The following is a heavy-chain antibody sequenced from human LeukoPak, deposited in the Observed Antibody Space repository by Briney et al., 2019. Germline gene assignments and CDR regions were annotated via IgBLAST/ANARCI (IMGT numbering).Heavy chain of an antibody. D-gene: IGHD6-19*01. J-gene: IGHJ4*02. CDR2: IKSDESEI. CDR1: RFTFSDYW. V-gene: IGHV3-7*02. CDR3: TRSLDY. Sequence: PGGSLRLSCAASRFTFSDYWMDWVRQTPGRGLEWVANIKSDESEIYYVDSVKGRFTISRDNAKNSLYLQMNSLRAEDTAVYYCTRSLDYWGQGTLVTVSS.